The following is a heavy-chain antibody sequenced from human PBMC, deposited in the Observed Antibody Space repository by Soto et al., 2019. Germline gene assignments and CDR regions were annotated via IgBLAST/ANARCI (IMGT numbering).Heavy chain of an antibody. CDR3: ARDVIGHANYETIGYYLDH. V-gene: IGHV1-46*01. CDR2: IDPSGGIT. CDR1: GYSFTNFH. Sequence: QVQLSQFGAEVKKPGASVKVSCKASGYSFTNFHIHWVRQAPGQGLEWMGMIDPSGGITRDAQRLQGRITMTRDASTSTVYMELRSLTSEDTDVYYCARDVIGHANYETIGYYLDHWGQGTLVTVSS. J-gene: IGHJ4*02. D-gene: IGHD3-22*01.